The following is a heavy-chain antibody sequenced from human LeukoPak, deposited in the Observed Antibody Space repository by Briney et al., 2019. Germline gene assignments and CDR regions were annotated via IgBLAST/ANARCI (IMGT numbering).Heavy chain of an antibody. CDR3: AREYYDILTSQSN. CDR2: INHSGST. CDR1: GGSFSGYY. J-gene: IGHJ4*02. D-gene: IGHD3-9*01. V-gene: IGHV4-34*01. Sequence: PSETLSLTCAVYGGSFSGYYWSWIRQPPGKGLEWIGEINHSGSTNYNPSLKSRVTISVDTSKNQFSLKLSPVTAADTAVYYCAREYYDILTSQSNWGQGTLVTVSS.